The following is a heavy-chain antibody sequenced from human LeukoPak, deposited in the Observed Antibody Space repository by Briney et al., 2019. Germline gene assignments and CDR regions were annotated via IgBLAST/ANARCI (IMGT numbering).Heavy chain of an antibody. Sequence: SVKVSCKASGYTFTDYAIHWVRQAPGQRLEWMGWINTGNGNTRYSQKFQDRFTIARDTSASTAYMELSSLRSEDTAVYYCARDYGSGSLHYWGQGTLVTVSS. CDR1: GYTFTDYA. V-gene: IGHV1-3*04. CDR2: INTGNGNT. J-gene: IGHJ4*02. D-gene: IGHD3-10*01. CDR3: ARDYGSGSLHY.